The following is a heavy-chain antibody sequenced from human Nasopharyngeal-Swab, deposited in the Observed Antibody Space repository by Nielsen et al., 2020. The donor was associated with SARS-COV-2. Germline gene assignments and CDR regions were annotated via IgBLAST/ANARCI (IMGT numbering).Heavy chain of an antibody. CDR1: GFTFGDYA. J-gene: IGHJ4*02. V-gene: IGHV3-49*04. Sequence: GESLKISCTASGFTFGDYAMSWVRQAPGKGLEWVGFIRSKAYGGTTEYAESVKGRFTISRDDSKSIAYLQMNSLKTEDTAVYYCTRGYDTFDYWGQGTLVTVSS. CDR3: TRGYDTFDY. CDR2: IRSKAYGGTT. D-gene: IGHD3-22*01.